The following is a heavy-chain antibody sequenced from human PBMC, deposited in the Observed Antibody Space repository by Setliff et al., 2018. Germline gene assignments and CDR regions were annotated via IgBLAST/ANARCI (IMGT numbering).Heavy chain of an antibody. CDR2: ISAYNGNT. Sequence: ASVKVSCKASGYTFTNYGINWVRQAPGQGLEWLGWISAYNGNTHYAHKFQGRVTMTSDTSTSTAYMELRSLRSDDTAVYYCARVTKAVAGYFDFWGQGTLVTVSS. V-gene: IGHV1-18*01. CDR3: ARVTKAVAGYFDF. CDR1: GYTFTNYG. J-gene: IGHJ4*02. D-gene: IGHD6-19*01.